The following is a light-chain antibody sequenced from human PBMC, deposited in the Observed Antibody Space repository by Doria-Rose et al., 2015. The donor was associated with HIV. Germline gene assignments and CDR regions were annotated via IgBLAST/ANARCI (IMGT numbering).Light chain of an antibody. V-gene: IGKV3-20*01. CDR1: QSFSSTY. CDR2: DGS. CDR3: HQYGTSWT. J-gene: IGKJ1*01. Sequence: LTQSPGTLSLSPGERATLSCRASQSFSSTYLAWCQQKPGQAPSLLIYDGSTRATGIPDRFSASGSGTDFTLTINRLEPEDFALYYCHQYGTSWTFGQGTKVEI.